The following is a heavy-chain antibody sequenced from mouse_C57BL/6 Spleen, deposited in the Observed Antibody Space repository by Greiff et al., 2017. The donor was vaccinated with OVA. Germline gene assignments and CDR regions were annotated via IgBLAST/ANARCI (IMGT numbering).Heavy chain of an antibody. J-gene: IGHJ4*01. CDR2: FHPYNDDT. CDR1: GYTFTTYP. V-gene: IGHV1-47*01. CDR3: AIITTVEYAMDY. Sequence: VKLMESGAELVKPGASVKMSCKASGYTFTTYPIEWMKQNHGKSLEWIGNFHPYNDDTKYNEKFKGKATLTVEKSSSTVYLELSRLTSDDSAVYYCAIITTVEYAMDYWGQGTSVTVSS. D-gene: IGHD1-1*01.